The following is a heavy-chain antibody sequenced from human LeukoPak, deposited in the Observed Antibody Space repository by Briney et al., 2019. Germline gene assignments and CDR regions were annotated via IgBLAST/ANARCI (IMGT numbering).Heavy chain of an antibody. V-gene: IGHV3-23*01. CDR3: AKDLRLPAAIS. CDR1: GFTFSSFA. Sequence: GGSLRLSCAASGFTFSSFALSWVRKAPGKGLEWVSAISGSGGSTYYADSVKGRFTISRDNSKNTLYLQMNSLRAEDTAVYYCAKDLRLPAAISWGQGTLVTVSS. CDR2: ISGSGGST. D-gene: IGHD2-2*02. J-gene: IGHJ4*02.